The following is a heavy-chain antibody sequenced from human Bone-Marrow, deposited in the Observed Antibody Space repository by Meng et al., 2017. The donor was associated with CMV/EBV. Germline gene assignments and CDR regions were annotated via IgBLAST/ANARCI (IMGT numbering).Heavy chain of an antibody. CDR2: ISYDGSNK. CDR1: GFTFSSYA. Sequence: GESLKISCAASGFTFSSYAMHWVRQAPGKGLEWVAVISYDGSNKYYADSVKGRFTISRDNSKNTLYLQMNSLRAEDTAVYYCAGTYSSPLDFWGRGTLVTVSS. D-gene: IGHD3-22*01. V-gene: IGHV3-30-3*01. J-gene: IGHJ4*02. CDR3: AGTYSSPLDF.